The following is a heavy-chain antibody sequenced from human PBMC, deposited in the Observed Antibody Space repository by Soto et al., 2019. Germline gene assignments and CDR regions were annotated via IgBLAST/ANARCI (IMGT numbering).Heavy chain of an antibody. CDR3: ARESIGCGGDCLDY. J-gene: IGHJ4*02. Sequence: GGSLRLSCAVSGFTFSNCEWNWVRQAPGKGLEWISYIDTSGDAMFYADSVKGRFAVSRDNTMNSLYLQMNSLRAEDTAAYYCARESIGCGGDCLDYWGQGTLVTVSS. CDR2: IDTSGDAM. D-gene: IGHD2-21*01. CDR1: GFTFSNCE. V-gene: IGHV3-48*03.